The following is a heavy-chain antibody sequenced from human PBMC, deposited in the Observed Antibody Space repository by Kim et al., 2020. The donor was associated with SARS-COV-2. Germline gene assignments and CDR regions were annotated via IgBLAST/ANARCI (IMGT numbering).Heavy chain of an antibody. Sequence: GGSLRLSCAASGFTFSDYYMSWIRQAPGKGLEWVSYISSSGSTIYYADSVKGRFTISRDNAKNSLYLQMNSLRAEDTAVYYCARITPRTIVIWYYFDYWGQGTLVTVSS. CDR3: ARITPRTIVIWYYFDY. J-gene: IGHJ4*02. V-gene: IGHV3-11*01. CDR1: GFTFSDYY. D-gene: IGHD1-20*01. CDR2: ISSSGSTI.